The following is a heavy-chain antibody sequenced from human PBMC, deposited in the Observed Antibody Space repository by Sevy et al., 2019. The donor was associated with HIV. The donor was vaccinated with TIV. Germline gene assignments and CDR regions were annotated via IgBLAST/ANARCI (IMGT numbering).Heavy chain of an antibody. CDR2: LSFGCGKI. D-gene: IGHD2-8*01. CDR3: AREGCTRPHDY. Sequence: GGSLRLSCAVSGFNFNIYSMSWVRQAPGKGLEWVSTLSFGCGKINYADSVKGRFIISIDDSKNTLYLQTNSLRAEDTAVYFCAREGCTRPHDYWGQGTLVTVSS. CDR1: GFNFNIYS. J-gene: IGHJ4*02. V-gene: IGHV3-23*01.